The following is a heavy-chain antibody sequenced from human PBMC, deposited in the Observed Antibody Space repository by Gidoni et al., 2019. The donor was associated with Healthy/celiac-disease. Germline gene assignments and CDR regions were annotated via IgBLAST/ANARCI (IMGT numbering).Heavy chain of an antibody. D-gene: IGHD3-3*01. CDR1: GGTFSSYA. Sequence: QVQLVQSGAEVKKPGSSVKVSCKASGGTFSSYAISWVRQAPGQGLEWMGGIIPIFGTANDAQKFQGRVTITADESTSTAYMELSSLRSEDTAVYYCASLRFLEWLRSYGRDVWGQGTTVTVSS. CDR3: ASLRFLEWLRSYGRDV. CDR2: IIPIFGTA. V-gene: IGHV1-69*01. J-gene: IGHJ6*02.